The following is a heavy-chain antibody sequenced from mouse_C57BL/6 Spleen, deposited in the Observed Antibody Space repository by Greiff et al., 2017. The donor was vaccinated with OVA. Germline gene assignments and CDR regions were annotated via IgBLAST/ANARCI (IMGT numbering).Heavy chain of an antibody. V-gene: IGHV1-72*01. CDR3: ATHYYGSSSYYFDY. D-gene: IGHD1-1*01. J-gene: IGHJ2*01. CDR1: GYTFTSYW. Sequence: VQLHQPGAELVKPGASVKLSCTASGYTFTSYWMHWVKQRPGRGLEWIGRLDPNSGGNKYNEKFKRKATLTVDKPSSTAYMQLSSLTSEDSAVYYCATHYYGSSSYYFDYWGQGTTRTVSS. CDR2: LDPNSGGN.